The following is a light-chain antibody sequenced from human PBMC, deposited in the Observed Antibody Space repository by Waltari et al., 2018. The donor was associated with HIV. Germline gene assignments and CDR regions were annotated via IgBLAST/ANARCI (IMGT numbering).Light chain of an antibody. CDR2: WAS. J-gene: IGKJ2*01. Sequence: DIVMTQSPESLAVSLGERATINCKSSQSVLNSSSNKNSLAWYQQKSGQPPKLLLYWASTRESGVPERFSGSGSGTDFTLTISSLQAADVAVYYCQQHYTSPYTFGQGTKLEIK. V-gene: IGKV4-1*01. CDR3: QQHYTSPYT. CDR1: QSVLNSSSNKNS.